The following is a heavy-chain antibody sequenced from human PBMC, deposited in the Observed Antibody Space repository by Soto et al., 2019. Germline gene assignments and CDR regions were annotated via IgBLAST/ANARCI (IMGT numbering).Heavy chain of an antibody. CDR1: GFTFSSYA. V-gene: IGHV3-23*01. CDR3: AKDLLFGESLFYFDY. D-gene: IGHD3-10*01. CDR2: ISGSGGST. J-gene: IGHJ4*02. Sequence: GGSLRLSCAASGFTFSSYAMSWVRQAPGKGLEWVSAISGSGGSTYYADSVKGRFTISRDNSKNTLYLQMNSLRAEDTAVYYCAKDLLFGESLFYFDYWGQGTLVTVSS.